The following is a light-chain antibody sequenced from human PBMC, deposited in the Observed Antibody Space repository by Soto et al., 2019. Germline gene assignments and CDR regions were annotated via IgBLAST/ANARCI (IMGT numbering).Light chain of an antibody. V-gene: IGLV1-44*01. J-gene: IGLJ1*01. CDR1: SSKIGGNT. CDR3: ATWDDGLSAYV. Sequence: QSVLTQPPSASGTHGPRVTFSCSGSSSKIGGNTVSWFQHLPRTAPKLLIFSNSQRPSGVPDRFSGAKSGTSASLAISGLQSEDEANYYCATWDDGLSAYVFGTGTNLTVL. CDR2: SNS.